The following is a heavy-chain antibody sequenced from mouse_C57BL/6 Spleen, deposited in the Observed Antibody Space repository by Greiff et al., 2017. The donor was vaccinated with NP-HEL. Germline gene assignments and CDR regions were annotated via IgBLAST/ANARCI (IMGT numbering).Heavy chain of an antibody. CDR1: GYSFTGYY. V-gene: IGHV1-42*01. J-gene: IGHJ2*01. D-gene: IGHD2-3*01. CDR2: INPSTGGT. CDR3: ARTYDGPFDY. Sequence: VQLKESGPELVKPGASVKISCKASGYSFTGYYMNWVKQSPEKSLEWIGDINPSTGGTTYNQKFKAKATLTVDKSSSTAYMQLKSLTSEDSAVYYCARTYDGPFDYWGQGTTLTVSS.